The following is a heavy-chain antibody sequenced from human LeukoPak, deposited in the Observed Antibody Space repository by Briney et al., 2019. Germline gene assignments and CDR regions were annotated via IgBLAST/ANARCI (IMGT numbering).Heavy chain of an antibody. D-gene: IGHD5-18*01. J-gene: IGHJ4*02. CDR1: GFTLRSYT. CDR3: ARYSYGYEDY. Sequence: GGSLRLSCAASGFTLRSYTMNWVRQAPGKGLEWVSSIGISSNKIYYADSVKGRFIISRDNAKNSLYLQMNSLRAEDTAVYYCARYSYGYEDYWGQGTLVTVSS. CDR2: IGISSNKI. V-gene: IGHV3-21*01.